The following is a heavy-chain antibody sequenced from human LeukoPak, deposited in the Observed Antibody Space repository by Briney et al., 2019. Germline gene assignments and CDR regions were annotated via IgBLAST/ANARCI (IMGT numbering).Heavy chain of an antibody. Sequence: GGSLRLSCAASGFTVSSNYMSWVRQAPGKGLEWVSVIYSGGSTYYADSVKGRFTISRDNSKNTLYLQMNSLRAEDTAVYYCARGTEVDSNWFDPWGQGTLVTVSS. J-gene: IGHJ5*02. V-gene: IGHV3-53*01. D-gene: IGHD3-3*01. CDR1: GFTVSSNY. CDR3: ARGTEVDSNWFDP. CDR2: IYSGGST.